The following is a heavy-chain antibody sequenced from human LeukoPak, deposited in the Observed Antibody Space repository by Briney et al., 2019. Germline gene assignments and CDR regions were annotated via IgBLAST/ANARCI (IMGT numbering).Heavy chain of an antibody. Sequence: GGSLSLSCAASGFTFSSYAMHWVRQAPGKGLEWVAVISYDGSNKYYADSVKGRFTISRDNSKNTLYLQMNSLRAEDTAVYYCARDQFSVAAVYWGQGTLVTVSS. CDR2: ISYDGSNK. J-gene: IGHJ4*02. CDR1: GFTFSSYA. D-gene: IGHD6-13*01. CDR3: ARDQFSVAAVY. V-gene: IGHV3-30-3*01.